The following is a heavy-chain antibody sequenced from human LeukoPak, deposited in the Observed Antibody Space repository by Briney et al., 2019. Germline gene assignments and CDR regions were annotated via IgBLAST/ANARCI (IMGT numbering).Heavy chain of an antibody. CDR2: ISSSGSTI. Sequence: GGSLRLSCAASGFTFSDYYMSWIRQAPGKGLEWVSYISSSGSTIYYADSVKGRFTISRDNAKNSLYLQMNSLRAEDTAVYYRARDRLRIFGVVTYMFDYWGPGTLVTVSS. CDR1: GFTFSDYY. J-gene: IGHJ4*02. D-gene: IGHD3-3*01. V-gene: IGHV3-11*01. CDR3: ARDRLRIFGVVTYMFDY.